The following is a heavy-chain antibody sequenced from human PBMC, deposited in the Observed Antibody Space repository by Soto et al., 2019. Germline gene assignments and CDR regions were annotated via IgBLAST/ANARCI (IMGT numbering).Heavy chain of an antibody. J-gene: IGHJ3*02. Sequence: GGSLRLSCAASGFTFSSYGMHWVRQAPGKGLEWVAVIWYDGSNKYYADSVKGRFTISRDNSKNTLYLQMNSLRAEDTAVYYCARDYYGSGSYYPLAPDAFDIWGQGTMVTVSS. CDR2: IWYDGSNK. D-gene: IGHD3-10*01. CDR1: GFTFSSYG. CDR3: ARDYYGSGSYYPLAPDAFDI. V-gene: IGHV3-33*01.